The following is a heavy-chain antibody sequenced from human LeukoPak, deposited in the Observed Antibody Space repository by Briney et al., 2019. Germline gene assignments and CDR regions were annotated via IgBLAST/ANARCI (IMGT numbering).Heavy chain of an antibody. D-gene: IGHD6-19*01. Sequence: SETLSLTCTVSGGSISSYYWSWIRQPPGKGLEWIGYIYYSGSTNYNPSLKSRVTISVDTSKNQFSLKLSSVTAAGTAVYYCARASGGWFDPWGQGTLVTVSS. CDR1: GGSISSYY. CDR2: IYYSGST. CDR3: ARASGGWFDP. V-gene: IGHV4-59*01. J-gene: IGHJ5*02.